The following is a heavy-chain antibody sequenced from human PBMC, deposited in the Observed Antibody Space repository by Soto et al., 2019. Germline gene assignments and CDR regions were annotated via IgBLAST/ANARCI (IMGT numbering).Heavy chain of an antibody. CDR2: IYYSGST. CDR3: ARGNDYGVL. Sequence: TLSLTCAVSGGSISSGGYYWSWIRQHPGRGLEWIGYIYYSGSTYYNPSLKSRVTISVDTSKNQFSLKLSSVIAADTAVYYCARGNDYGVLWGQGTLVTVYS. J-gene: IGHJ4*02. D-gene: IGHD4-17*01. CDR1: GGSISSGGYY. V-gene: IGHV4-31*11.